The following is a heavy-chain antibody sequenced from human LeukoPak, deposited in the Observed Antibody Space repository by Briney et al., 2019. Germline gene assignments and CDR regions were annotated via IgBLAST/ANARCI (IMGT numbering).Heavy chain of an antibody. CDR1: GFTVSSNY. V-gene: IGHV3-66*01. J-gene: IGHJ3*02. Sequence: HPGGSLRLSCAASGFTVSSNYMSWVRQAPGKGLEWVSVIYSGGSTYYADSVKGRFTISRDNSKNTLYLQMNSLRDENTAVYYCARVGSDYYDSSGYLGDAFDIWGQGTMVTVSS. CDR2: IYSGGST. D-gene: IGHD3-22*01. CDR3: ARVGSDYYDSSGYLGDAFDI.